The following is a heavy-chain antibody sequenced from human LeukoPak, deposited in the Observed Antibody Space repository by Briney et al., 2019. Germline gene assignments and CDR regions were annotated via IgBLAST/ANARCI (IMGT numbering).Heavy chain of an antibody. CDR1: GGSISSYY. CDR3: ARDRYSYGY. V-gene: IGHV4-59*01. D-gene: IGHD5-18*01. CDR2: IYYSGST. J-gene: IGHJ4*02. Sequence: PSETLSLTCTVSGGSISSYYWSWIRQPPGKGLEWIGFIYYSGSTNYNPSLKGQVTISVDTSKNQFSLKLRSVTAADTAVYYCARDRYSYGYWGQGTLVTVSS.